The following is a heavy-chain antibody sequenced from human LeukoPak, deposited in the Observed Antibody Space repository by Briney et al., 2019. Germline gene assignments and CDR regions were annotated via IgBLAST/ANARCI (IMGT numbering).Heavy chain of an antibody. CDR1: EFSVGSNY. D-gene: IGHD3-16*01. CDR2: ISGSGGST. CDR3: AKWGVRRHAFDI. Sequence: PGGSLRLSCAASEFSVGSNYMTWVRQAPGKGLEWVSAISGSGGSTYYADSVKGRFTISRDKSKNTLYLQMNSLRAEDTAVYYCAKWGVRRHAFDIWGQGTMVTVSS. V-gene: IGHV3-23*01. J-gene: IGHJ3*02.